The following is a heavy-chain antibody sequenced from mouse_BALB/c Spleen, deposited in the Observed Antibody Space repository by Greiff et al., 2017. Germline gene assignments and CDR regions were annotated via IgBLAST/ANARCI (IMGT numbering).Heavy chain of an antibody. V-gene: IGHV5-9-1*01. J-gene: IGHJ4*01. CDR2: ISSGGSYT. CDR3: AVYGNSPYAMDY. CDR1: GFTFSSYA. D-gene: IGHD2-1*01. Sequence: EVMLVESGGGLVKPGGSLKLSCAASGFTFSSYAMSWVRQTPEKRLEWVATISSGGSYTYYPDSVKGRFTISRDNAKNTLYLQMSSLRSEDTAMYYCAVYGNSPYAMDYWGQGTSVTVSS.